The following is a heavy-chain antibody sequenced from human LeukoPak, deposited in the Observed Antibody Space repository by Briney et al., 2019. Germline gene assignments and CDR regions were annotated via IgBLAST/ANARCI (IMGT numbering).Heavy chain of an antibody. CDR3: AIDPNWGTHS. V-gene: IGHV3-23*01. J-gene: IGHJ4*02. D-gene: IGHD7-27*01. CDR1: GFTFSTYT. Sequence: GGSLRLSCAASGFTFSTYTMYWVRHPPGKGLEWVSIIGSSGGGIHYADSVKGRFTISRDNSKNALYLQMNSLRVGDTAVYYCAIDPNWGTHSWGQGVLVTVSS. CDR2: IGSSGGGI.